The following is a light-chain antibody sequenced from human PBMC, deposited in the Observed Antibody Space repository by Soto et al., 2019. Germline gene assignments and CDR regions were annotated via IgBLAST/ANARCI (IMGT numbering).Light chain of an antibody. CDR1: QSISSW. CDR2: DAS. CDR3: QQYNSYSPNT. Sequence: DIQMTQSPSTLSASVGDRVTITCRASQSISSWVAWYQQKPGKAPKLLIYDASSLESGVPSRFSGSGSGTEFTLTICSLQPDDFATYYCQQYNSYSPNTFGQGTKLEIK. V-gene: IGKV1-5*01. J-gene: IGKJ2*01.